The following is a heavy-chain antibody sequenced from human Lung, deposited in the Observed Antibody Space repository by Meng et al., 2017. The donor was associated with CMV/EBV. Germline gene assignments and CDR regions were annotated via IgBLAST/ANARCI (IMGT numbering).Heavy chain of an antibody. CDR2: INHSGST. D-gene: IGHD1-26*01. V-gene: IGHV4-34*01. CDR1: GGSFSGYY. J-gene: IGHJ6*02. Sequence: SETLSLXCAVYGGSFSGYYWSWIRQPPGKGLEWIGEINHSGSTNYNPSLKSRVTISVDTSKNQFSLKLSSVTAADTAVYYCARAPIVGATRAWFYYGMDVWXQGTXVTVSS. CDR3: ARAPIVGATRAWFYYGMDV.